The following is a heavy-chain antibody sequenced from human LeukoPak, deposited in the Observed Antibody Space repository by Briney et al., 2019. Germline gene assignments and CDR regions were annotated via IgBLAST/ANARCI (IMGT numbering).Heavy chain of an antibody. CDR2: IYPGDSDT. CDR3: ARRPTNYYGMDV. CDR1: GYSFNTYW. J-gene: IGHJ6*02. V-gene: IGHV5-51*01. Sequence: GESLKISCTGSGYSFNTYWLAWVRQMPGKGAEWMGIIYPGDSDTRYSPSFQGQVTISADKSISPAYLQWSSLKASDTAMYYCARRPTNYYGMDVWGQGTTVTVFS.